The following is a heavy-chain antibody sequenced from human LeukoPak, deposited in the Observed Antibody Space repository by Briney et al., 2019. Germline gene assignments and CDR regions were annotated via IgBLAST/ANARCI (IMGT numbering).Heavy chain of an antibody. CDR3: ARGTGQLVRGRDRFDY. J-gene: IGHJ4*02. Sequence: PSETLSLTCAVYGGSFSGYYWSWIRQPPGKGLEWIGEINHSGSTNYNPSLKSRVTISVDTSKNQLSLKLSSVTAADTAVYHCARGTGQLVRGRDRFDYWGQGTLVTVSS. CDR2: INHSGST. V-gene: IGHV4-34*01. D-gene: IGHD6-6*01. CDR1: GGSFSGYY.